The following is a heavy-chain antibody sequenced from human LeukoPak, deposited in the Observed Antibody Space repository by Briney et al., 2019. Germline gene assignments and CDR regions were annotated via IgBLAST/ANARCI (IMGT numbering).Heavy chain of an antibody. J-gene: IGHJ4*02. Sequence: PGGSLRLSCAASGFTFSSYAMSWVRQAPGKGLEWVSAISGSGGSTYYADSVKGRFTISRDNSKNTLYLQMNSLRAEDTAVYYCARGGIYCSSTSCYGDYWGQGTLVTVSS. D-gene: IGHD2-2*01. CDR3: ARGGIYCSSTSCYGDY. CDR2: ISGSGGST. V-gene: IGHV3-23*01. CDR1: GFTFSSYA.